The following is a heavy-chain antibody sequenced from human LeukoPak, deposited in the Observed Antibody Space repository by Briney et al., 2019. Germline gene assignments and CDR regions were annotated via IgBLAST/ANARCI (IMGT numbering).Heavy chain of an antibody. D-gene: IGHD2-21*02. CDR1: GFTFSSYS. Sequence: GGCLRLSCAASGFTFSSYSMNWVRQAPGKGLEWVSSISSSSSYIYYADSVKGRFTISRDNAKNSLYLQMNSLRAEDTAVYYCARVVVVTPYYYYGMDVWGQGTTVTVSS. CDR3: ARVVVVTPYYYYGMDV. V-gene: IGHV3-21*01. J-gene: IGHJ6*02. CDR2: ISSSSSYI.